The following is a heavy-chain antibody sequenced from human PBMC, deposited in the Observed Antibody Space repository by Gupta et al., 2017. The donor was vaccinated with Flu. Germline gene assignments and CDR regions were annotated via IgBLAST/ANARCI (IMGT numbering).Heavy chain of an antibody. CDR1: S. Sequence: SMHWVRQAPGKGLEWMGGFDPEDGETIYAQKFQGRVTMTEDTSTDTAYMELSSLRSEDTAVYYCATLLWFGELLVRYFDLWGRGTLVTVSS. CDR3: ATLLWFGELLVRYFDL. V-gene: IGHV1-24*01. CDR2: FDPEDGET. J-gene: IGHJ2*01. D-gene: IGHD3-10*01.